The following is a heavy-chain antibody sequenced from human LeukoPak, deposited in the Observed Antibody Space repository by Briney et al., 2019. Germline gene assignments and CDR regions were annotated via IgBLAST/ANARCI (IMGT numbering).Heavy chain of an antibody. J-gene: IGHJ6*03. CDR3: ARAVGSGSFQTYYYYMDV. V-gene: IGHV4-61*02. CDR2: IYTSGTT. CDR1: GGSISSGNYY. D-gene: IGHD3-10*01. Sequence: SETLSLTCTVSGGSISSGNYYWSWIRQPAGKGLEWIGRIYTSGTTHYNPSLKSRVTMSVDTSKNQFSLKLSSVTAADTAVYYCARAVGSGSFQTYYYYMDVWGKGTTVTISS.